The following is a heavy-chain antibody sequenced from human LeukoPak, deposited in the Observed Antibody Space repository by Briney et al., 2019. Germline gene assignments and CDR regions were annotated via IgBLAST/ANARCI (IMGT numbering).Heavy chain of an antibody. D-gene: IGHD3-22*01. Sequence: PSETLSLTCTVSGGSISSGSYYWSWIRQPAGKGLEWIGRIYTSGSTNYNPSLKSRVTISVDTSKNQFSLKLSSVTAADTAVYYCARERQYYYDSSGYSTEYFQHWGQGTLVTVSS. CDR2: IYTSGST. V-gene: IGHV4-61*02. CDR1: GGSISSGSYY. CDR3: ARERQYYYDSSGYSTEYFQH. J-gene: IGHJ1*01.